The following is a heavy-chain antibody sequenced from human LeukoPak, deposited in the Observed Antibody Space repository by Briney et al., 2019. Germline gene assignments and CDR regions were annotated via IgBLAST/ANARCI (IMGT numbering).Heavy chain of an antibody. Sequence: GGSLRLSCAASGFTFSSYAMSWVRQAPGKGLEWVSAISGSGGSTYYADSVKGRFTISRDNSKNTLYLQMNSLRAEDTAVYYCAKDLPKRIAVAHYYYYYGMDVWGQRTTVTVSS. CDR2: ISGSGGST. V-gene: IGHV3-23*01. CDR3: AKDLPKRIAVAHYYYYYGMDV. CDR1: GFTFSSYA. J-gene: IGHJ6*02. D-gene: IGHD6-19*01.